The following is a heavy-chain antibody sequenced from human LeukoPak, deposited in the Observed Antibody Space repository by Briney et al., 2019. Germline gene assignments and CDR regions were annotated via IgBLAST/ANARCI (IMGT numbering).Heavy chain of an antibody. V-gene: IGHV3-66*02. CDR2: IYSGGST. Sequence: PGGSLRLSCAASGFTVSSNYMSWVRQAPGKGLEWVSVIYSGGSTYYADSVKGRFTISRDNSKNTLYLQMNSLRAEDTAVYYCASPYYYDSSGPNALDIWGQGTMVTVSS. D-gene: IGHD3-22*01. CDR1: GFTVSSNY. J-gene: IGHJ3*02. CDR3: ASPYYYDSSGPNALDI.